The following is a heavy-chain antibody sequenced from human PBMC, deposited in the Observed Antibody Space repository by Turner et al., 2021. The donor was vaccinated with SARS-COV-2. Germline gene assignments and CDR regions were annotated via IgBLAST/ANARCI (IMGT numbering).Heavy chain of an antibody. CDR1: GYTRTDVS. Sequence: QVLLAQSGAEVKKPGASVKVSCKVSGYTRTDVSMHGVRQAPGKGLEWMGGFDPEDGETIYAQKFQGRVTMTEDTSTDTAYMELSSLRSGDTAVYYCAADVAVAGTPSGYYYYYGMDVWGQGTTVTVSS. CDR3: AADVAVAGTPSGYYYYYGMDV. D-gene: IGHD6-19*01. CDR2: FDPEDGET. V-gene: IGHV1-24*01. J-gene: IGHJ6*02.